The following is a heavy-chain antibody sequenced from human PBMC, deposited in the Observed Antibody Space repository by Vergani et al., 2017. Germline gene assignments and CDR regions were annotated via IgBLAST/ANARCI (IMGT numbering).Heavy chain of an antibody. D-gene: IGHD3-3*01. CDR2: IYYSGST. CDR1: GGSLSSGGYY. J-gene: IGHJ3*02. V-gene: IGHV4-31*03. CDR3: AREGSITIFGVVTSPDAFDI. Sequence: QVQLQESGPGLVKPSQTLSLTCTVSGGSLSSGGYYWSWTRQHPGKGLEWIGYIYYSGSTYYNPSLKSRVTISVDTSKNQFSLKLSSVTAADTAVYYCAREGSITIFGVVTSPDAFDIWSQGTMVTVSS.